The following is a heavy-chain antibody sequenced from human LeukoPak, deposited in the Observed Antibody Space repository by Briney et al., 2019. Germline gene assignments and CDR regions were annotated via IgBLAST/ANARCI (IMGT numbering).Heavy chain of an antibody. J-gene: IGHJ4*02. CDR3: ARGREGYSAYPPGLFDY. D-gene: IGHD5-12*01. CDR2: IIPIFGTA. Sequence: ASVKVSCKASGGTFSSYAISWVRQAPGQGLEWMGGIIPIFGTANYAQKFQGRVTITTDESTSTAYMELSSLRAEDTAVYFCARGREGYSAYPPGLFDYWGQGTLVTVSS. CDR1: GGTFSSYA. V-gene: IGHV1-69*05.